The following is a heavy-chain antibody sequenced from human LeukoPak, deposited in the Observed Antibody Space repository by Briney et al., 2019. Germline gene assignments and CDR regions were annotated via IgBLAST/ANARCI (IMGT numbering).Heavy chain of an antibody. CDR2: INPNSGGT. D-gene: IGHD4-23*01. CDR3: ARDLLLGWVVTEDY. CDR1: GYTFTGYY. Sequence: ASVKVSCKASGYTFTGYYMHWVRQAPGQGLEWMGWINPNSGGTNYAQKFQGRVTMTRDTSISTAYMELSRLRSDDTAVYYCARDLLLGWVVTEDYWGQGTLVTVSS. J-gene: IGHJ4*02. V-gene: IGHV1-2*02.